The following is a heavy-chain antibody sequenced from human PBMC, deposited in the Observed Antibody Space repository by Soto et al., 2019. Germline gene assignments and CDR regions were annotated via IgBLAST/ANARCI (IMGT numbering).Heavy chain of an antibody. CDR2: IYTSGST. J-gene: IGHJ3*02. Sequence: KPWETLSLTCTVSGGSISSYYWSWIRQPAGKGLEWIGRIYTSGSTNYNPSLKSRVTMSVDTSKNQFSLKLSSVTAAGTAVYYCAGGDYDFWSGYWQVAFDIWGQGTMVTVSS. CDR3: AGGDYDFWSGYWQVAFDI. V-gene: IGHV4-4*07. CDR1: GGSISSYY. D-gene: IGHD3-3*01.